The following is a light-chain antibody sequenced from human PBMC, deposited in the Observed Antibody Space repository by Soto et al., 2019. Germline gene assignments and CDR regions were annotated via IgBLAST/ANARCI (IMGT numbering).Light chain of an antibody. CDR1: SSNIGSNA. Sequence: QSVLTQPPSASGTPGQRVTISCSGRSSNIGSNAVNWYQQLPGTAPKLLIYGNNQRPSGVPDRFSGSKSGTSVSLAISGLQSEDEADYYCAAWDDSLNGRVFGGGTKLTVL. CDR2: GNN. J-gene: IGLJ3*02. CDR3: AAWDDSLNGRV. V-gene: IGLV1-44*01.